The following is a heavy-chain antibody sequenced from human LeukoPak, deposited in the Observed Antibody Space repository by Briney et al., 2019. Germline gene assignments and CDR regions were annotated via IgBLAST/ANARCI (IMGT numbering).Heavy chain of an antibody. D-gene: IGHD6-13*01. Sequence: SETLSLTCSVSGGSISNYYWSWIRQPPGKGLEWIGYIYDSASTNYNPSLKSRVTISVDTSKNQFSLKLSSVTAADTAVYYCARGAAPGTEWFDPWGQGTLVTVSS. V-gene: IGHV4-59*01. CDR3: ARGAAPGTEWFDP. J-gene: IGHJ5*02. CDR1: GGSISNYY. CDR2: IYDSAST.